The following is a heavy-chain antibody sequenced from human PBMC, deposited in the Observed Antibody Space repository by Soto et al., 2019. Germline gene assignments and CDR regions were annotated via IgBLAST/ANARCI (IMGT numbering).Heavy chain of an antibody. CDR1: GDSVSSNSAA. CDR3: ARTYDFWSGYYPYYFDY. J-gene: IGHJ4*02. V-gene: IGHV6-1*01. Sequence: SQTLSLTCAISGDSVSSNSAAWNWIRQSPSRGLEWLGRTYYRSKWYNDYAVSVKSRTTINPDTSKNQFSLQLNSVTPEDTAVYYCARTYDFWSGYYPYYFDYWGQGTLVTVSS. D-gene: IGHD3-3*01. CDR2: TYYRSKWYN.